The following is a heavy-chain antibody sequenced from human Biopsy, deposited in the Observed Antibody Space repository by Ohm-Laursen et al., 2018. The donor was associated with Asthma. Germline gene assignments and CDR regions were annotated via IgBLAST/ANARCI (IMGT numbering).Heavy chain of an antibody. Sequence: SETLSLTCTVSGDSISSFYWSWIRQSPEKGLEWMGHVYWTGSTNYNPSLKSRITMSVDTSKNRMFLELTSVTAADTAIYYCVRAVRNEQWLAPFDYWGQGKPVTVSS. D-gene: IGHD6-19*01. J-gene: IGHJ4*02. CDR3: VRAVRNEQWLAPFDY. CDR2: VYWTGST. V-gene: IGHV4-59*01. CDR1: GDSISSFY.